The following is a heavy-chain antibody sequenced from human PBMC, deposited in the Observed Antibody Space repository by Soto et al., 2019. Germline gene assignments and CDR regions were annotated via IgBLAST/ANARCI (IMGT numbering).Heavy chain of an antibody. CDR2: ISGSGGST. J-gene: IGHJ4*02. CDR1: GFTFSSYA. V-gene: IGHV3-23*01. Sequence: GGSLRLSCAASGFTFSSYAMSWVRQAPGKGLEWVSAISGSGGSTYYADSVKGRFTISRDNSKNTLYLQMNSLRAEDTAVYYSAKVDSYGYAGYDYWGQGTLVTVSS. D-gene: IGHD5-18*01. CDR3: AKVDSYGYAGYDY.